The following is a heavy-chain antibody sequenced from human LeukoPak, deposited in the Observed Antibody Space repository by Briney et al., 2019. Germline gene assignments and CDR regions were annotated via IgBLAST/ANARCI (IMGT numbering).Heavy chain of an antibody. J-gene: IGHJ6*02. CDR3: ASWSTPRWANRYFDWVPPEGYYGMDV. CDR1: GGSFSGYY. CDR2: INHSGST. Sequence: SETLSLTCAVYGGSFSGYYWSWVRQPPGKGLEWIGEINHSGSTNYNPSLKSRVTISVDTSKNQFSLKLSSVTAADTAVYYCASWSTPRWANRYFDWVPPEGYYGMDVWGQGTTVTVSS. V-gene: IGHV4-34*01. D-gene: IGHD3-9*01.